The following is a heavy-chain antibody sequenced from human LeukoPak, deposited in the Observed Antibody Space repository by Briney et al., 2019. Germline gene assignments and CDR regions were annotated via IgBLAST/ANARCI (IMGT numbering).Heavy chain of an antibody. J-gene: IGHJ4*02. CDR1: GFTFSSEN. V-gene: IGHV3-48*01. D-gene: IGHD4-17*01. CDR3: ARDKDYGFTY. Sequence: PGGSLRLSCAASGFTFSSENMNWVRQAPGKGPEWISWITGSGSGIIYADSVKGRFTISRDNAKNSLFLQMNSLRVEDTAVYLCARDKDYGFTYWGQGTLVTVSS. CDR2: ITGSGSGI.